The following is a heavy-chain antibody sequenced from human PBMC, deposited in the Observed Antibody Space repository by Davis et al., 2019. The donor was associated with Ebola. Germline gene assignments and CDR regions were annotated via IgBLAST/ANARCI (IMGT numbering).Heavy chain of an antibody. CDR1: GFTFSSYW. CDR2: IKQDGSEK. V-gene: IGHV3-7*01. Sequence: GESLKISCAASGFTFSSYWMSWVRQAPGKGLEWVANIKQDGSEKYYVDSVKGRFTISRDNAKNSLYLQMNSLRDEDTAVYYCARDAAPDIYYYYGMDVWGKGTTVTVSS. CDR3: ARDAAPDIYYYYGMDV. D-gene: IGHD6-13*01. J-gene: IGHJ6*04.